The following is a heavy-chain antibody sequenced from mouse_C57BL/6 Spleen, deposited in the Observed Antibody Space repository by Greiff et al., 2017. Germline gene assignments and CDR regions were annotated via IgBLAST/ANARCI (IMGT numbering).Heavy chain of an antibody. J-gene: IGHJ3*01. D-gene: IGHD3-2*02. CDR2: MYPGDGDT. CDR3: ANLRAY. V-gene: IGHV1-82*01. Sequence: QVQLQQSGPELVKPGASVKISCKASGYAFSSSWMNWVKQRPGKGLEWIGRMYPGDGDTNYNGKFKGKATLTADKSSSTAYMQLSSLTSEDSAVYFCANLRAYWGQGTLVTVSA. CDR1: GYAFSSSW.